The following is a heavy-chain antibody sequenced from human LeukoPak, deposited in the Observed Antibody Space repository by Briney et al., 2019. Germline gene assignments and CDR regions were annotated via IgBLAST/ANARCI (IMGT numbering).Heavy chain of an antibody. D-gene: IGHD6-6*01. CDR1: GGSISSYY. V-gene: IGHV4-4*07. J-gene: IGHJ3*02. CDR3: ARDRSIAARPDAFDI. Sequence: PSETLSLTCAVYGGSISSYYWSWIRQPAGKGLEWIGRIYTSGSTNYNPSLKSRVTMSVDTSKNQFSLKLSSVTAADTAVYYCARDRSIAARPDAFDIWGQGTMVTVSS. CDR2: IYTSGST.